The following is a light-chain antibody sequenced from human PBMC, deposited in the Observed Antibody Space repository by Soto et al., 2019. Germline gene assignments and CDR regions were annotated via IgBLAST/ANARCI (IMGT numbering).Light chain of an antibody. Sequence: ENVLTLSPCTLSLSQGERASLSCRASQSLTNNYFAWYQQKPGRALRLLIDGASTRATGIPARFSGSGFGTEFTLTISSLQPEDFAVYYCEQYNNWFSITFGQGTRLEI. CDR2: GAS. V-gene: IGKV3D-7*01. J-gene: IGKJ5*01. CDR3: EQYNNWFSIT. CDR1: QSLTNNY.